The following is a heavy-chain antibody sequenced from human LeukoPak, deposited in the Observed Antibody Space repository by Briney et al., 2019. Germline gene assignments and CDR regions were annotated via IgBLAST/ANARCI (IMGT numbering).Heavy chain of an antibody. D-gene: IGHD3-22*01. V-gene: IGHV4-39*01. J-gene: IGHJ6*03. CDR1: GGSISSSSYY. CDR3: ARQKSYYDSSSYYYYYYYMDV. CDR2: IYYSGST. Sequence: SETLSLTCTVSGGSISSSSYYWGWIRQPPGKGLEWIGSIYYSGSTYYNPSLKSRVTISVDTSKIQFSLRLSSVTAAATAVYYCARQKSYYDSSSYYYYYYYMDVWGKGTTVTVSS.